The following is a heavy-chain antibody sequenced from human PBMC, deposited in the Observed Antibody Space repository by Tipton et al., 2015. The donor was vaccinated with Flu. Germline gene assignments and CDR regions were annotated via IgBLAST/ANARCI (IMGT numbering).Heavy chain of an antibody. Sequence: GLVKPSETLSLTCTVSGGSISSYYWSWIRQPAGKGLEWIGRIYTSGSTNYNPSLKSRVTMSVDTSKNQFSLKLSSVTAADTAVYYCARGYCSSTSCPVNYWGQGTLVTVSS. CDR3: ARGYCSSTSCPVNY. CDR2: IYTSGST. D-gene: IGHD2-2*01. J-gene: IGHJ4*02. CDR1: GGSISSYY. V-gene: IGHV4-4*07.